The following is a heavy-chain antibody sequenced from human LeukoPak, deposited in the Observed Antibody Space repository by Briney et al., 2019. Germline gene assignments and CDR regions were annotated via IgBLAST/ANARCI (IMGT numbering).Heavy chain of an antibody. Sequence: GGSLRLSCAASGFTFRSYWMSWVRQAPGKGLEWVANIKQDGSEKYYVDSVKGRFTISRDNAKNSLYLQMNSLRAEDTAVYYCAREQTDSSWYDRGYFQHWGQGTLVTVSS. D-gene: IGHD6-13*01. CDR2: IKQDGSEK. CDR3: AREQTDSSWYDRGYFQH. CDR1: GFTFRSYW. J-gene: IGHJ1*01. V-gene: IGHV3-7*01.